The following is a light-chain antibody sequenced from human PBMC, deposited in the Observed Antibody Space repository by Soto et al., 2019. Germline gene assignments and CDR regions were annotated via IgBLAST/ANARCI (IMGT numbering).Light chain of an antibody. CDR1: SSDVGAYNY. V-gene: IGLV2-14*03. CDR2: DVS. J-gene: IGLJ2*01. CDR3: GSYTTSSTLV. Sequence: QSALTQPASVSGSPGQSITISCTGTSSDVGAYNYVSWYQQHPGKAPKLILYDVSYRPSGISDRFSGSKSGNTASLTISGLQAEDEADYYCGSYTTSSTLVLGGGTKLTVL.